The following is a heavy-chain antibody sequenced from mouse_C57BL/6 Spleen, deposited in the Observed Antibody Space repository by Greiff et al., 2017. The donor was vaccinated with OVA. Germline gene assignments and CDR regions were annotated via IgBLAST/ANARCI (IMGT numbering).Heavy chain of an antibody. CDR1: GYTFTSYG. Sequence: VQVVESGAELARPGASVKLSCKASGYTFTSYGISWVKQRTGQGLEWIGEIYPRSGNTYYNEKFKGKATLTADKSSSTAYMELRSLTSEDSAVYFCARGMDDYAMDYWGQGTSVTVSS. CDR3: ARGMDDYAMDY. CDR2: IYPRSGNT. V-gene: IGHV1-81*01. J-gene: IGHJ4*01.